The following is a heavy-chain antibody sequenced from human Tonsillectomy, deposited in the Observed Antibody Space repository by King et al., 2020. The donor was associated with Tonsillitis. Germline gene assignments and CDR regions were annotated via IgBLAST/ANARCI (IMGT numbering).Heavy chain of an antibody. Sequence: VQLVESGAEVKKPGASVKVSCKASGYTLTDYYMHWVRQAPGQGLEWMGWINAKSGGTNYAQMFQGRVTMTRDTSISPAYMELSRVRSDDTAVYYCSRDPSRGAATADDAFYIWGQGTMVTVS. J-gene: IGHJ3*02. D-gene: IGHD6-13*01. V-gene: IGHV1-2*02. CDR3: SRDPSRGAATADDAFYI. CDR2: INAKSGGT. CDR1: GYTLTDYY.